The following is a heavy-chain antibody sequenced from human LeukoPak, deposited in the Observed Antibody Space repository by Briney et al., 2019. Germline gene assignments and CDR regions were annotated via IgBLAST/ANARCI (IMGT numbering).Heavy chain of an antibody. V-gene: IGHV1-3*01. CDR2: INAGNGKT. CDR3: ARARWTSTVTTYYLDY. J-gene: IGHJ4*02. D-gene: IGHD4-17*01. CDR1: GYIFSDYA. Sequence: ASVKVSCKASGYIFSDYAIQWVRQAPGQGLEWMGWINAGNGKTKYSQKFRGRVTITRETSASTAYMELSGLRSEDTAVYYCARARWTSTVTTYYLDYWGQGTLVTVSS.